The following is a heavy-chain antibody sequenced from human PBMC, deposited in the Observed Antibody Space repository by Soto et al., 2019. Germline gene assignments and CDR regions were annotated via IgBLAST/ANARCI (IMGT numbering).Heavy chain of an antibody. CDR1: GYTFNVYF. CDR2: TNTLSGGT. D-gene: IGHD6-13*01. V-gene: IGHV1-2*02. J-gene: IGHJ4*02. Sequence: QVQLEQSGAEVKRPGTSVTVSCKASGYTFNVYFIHWVRQAPGQGLEWVGWTNTLSGGTNYAQKFQGRVTMTRDTSISTAYMELSRLTPDDTAVYYCARGSDRHWTSGYAHWGQGTLVTVSS. CDR3: ARGSDRHWTSGYAH.